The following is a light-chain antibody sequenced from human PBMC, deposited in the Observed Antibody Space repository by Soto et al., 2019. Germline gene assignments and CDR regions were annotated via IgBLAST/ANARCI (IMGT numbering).Light chain of an antibody. J-gene: IGKJ4*01. Sequence: DIQMTQSPSSLSASVGDRVTITCRASQAIRNYLNWYQQKPGKVPKLLIYDASTLNAGVPSRFSASGSGTHFTFVISSLQPEDVGAYYCQQFESVPLTFGGGTKLEIK. CDR2: DAS. CDR3: QQFESVPLT. V-gene: IGKV1-33*01. CDR1: QAIRNY.